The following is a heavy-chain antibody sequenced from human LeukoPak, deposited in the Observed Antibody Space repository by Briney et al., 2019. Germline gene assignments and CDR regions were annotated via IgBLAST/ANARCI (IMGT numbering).Heavy chain of an antibody. CDR3: ARGAVRGGTNFDY. D-gene: IGHD3-10*01. V-gene: IGHV6-1*01. CDR2: AYYRSKWYI. Sequence: SQTLSLTCAISGDSVSGSPAVWNWIRQSPARGLEWLGRAYYRSKWYIDYAVSVKGRITITPDTSKNQFCLQLNSVTPEDTAVYYCARGAVRGGTNFDYWGQGTLVTVSS. CDR1: GDSVSGSPAV. J-gene: IGHJ4*02.